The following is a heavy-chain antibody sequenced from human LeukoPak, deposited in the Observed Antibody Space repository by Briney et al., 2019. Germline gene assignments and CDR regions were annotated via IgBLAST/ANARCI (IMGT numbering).Heavy chain of an antibody. J-gene: IGHJ4*02. CDR1: GGSFSGYY. Sequence: SETLSLTSAVYGGSFSGYYWSWIRQPPGKGLEWIGEINHSGSTNYNPSLKSRVTISVDTSKNQFSLKLSSVTAADTAVYYCARGPAYYDSSGTYLGRYFDYWGQGTLVTVSS. V-gene: IGHV4-34*01. CDR2: INHSGST. D-gene: IGHD3-22*01. CDR3: ARGPAYYDSSGTYLGRYFDY.